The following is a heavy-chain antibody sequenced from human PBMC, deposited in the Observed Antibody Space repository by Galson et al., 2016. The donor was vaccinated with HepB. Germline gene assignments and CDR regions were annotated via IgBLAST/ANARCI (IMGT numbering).Heavy chain of an antibody. D-gene: IGHD1-26*01. V-gene: IGHV3-48*03. Sequence: SLRLSCAASGFTFNISAMAWVRQVPGKGLEWVSSVNSGGYAVYADSLKGRFPISRDNAKNSVDLQMDSLRSEDTALYYCARGPGSFSYWGQGILVTVSS. CDR3: ARGPGSFSY. J-gene: IGHJ4*02. CDR1: GFTFNISA. CDR2: VNSGGYAV.